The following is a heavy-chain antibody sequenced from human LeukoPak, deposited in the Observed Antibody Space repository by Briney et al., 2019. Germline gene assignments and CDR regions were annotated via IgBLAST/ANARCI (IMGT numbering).Heavy chain of an antibody. V-gene: IGHV4-59*01. CDR2: IYYSGST. Sequence: SETLSLTCTVSGGSISGYYWSWIRQPPGKGLEWIGYIYYSGSTNYNPSLKSRVTISVDTSKNQFSLKLSSVTAADTAVYYCARAVYYYDSSGSVDAFDIWGQGTMVTVSS. CDR3: ARAVYYYDSSGSVDAFDI. CDR1: GGSISGYY. J-gene: IGHJ3*02. D-gene: IGHD3-22*01.